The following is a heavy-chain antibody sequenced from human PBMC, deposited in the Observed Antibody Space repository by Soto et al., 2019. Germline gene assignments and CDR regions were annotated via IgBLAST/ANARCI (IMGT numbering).Heavy chain of an antibody. V-gene: IGHV3-49*04. CDR1: GFESGDYA. Sequence: GGTLRLSCRFSGFESGDYALTWVRQAPGKGLEWVAFTKSPNYGGTKEYVASVKGRFSIPRDDSKSAAYPQMNSLQIEDTAIYFYTRDGDYYGMDVWGQGTTVTVSS. CDR3: TRDGDYYGMDV. CDR2: TKSPNYGGTK. J-gene: IGHJ6*02.